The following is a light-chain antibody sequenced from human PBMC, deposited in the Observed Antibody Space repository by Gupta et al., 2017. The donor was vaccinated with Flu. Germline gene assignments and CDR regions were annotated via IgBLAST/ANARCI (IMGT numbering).Light chain of an antibody. J-gene: IGLJ3*02. CDR2: SNS. V-gene: IGLV1-44*01. CDR3: AVWDDTLNGEV. CDR1: SSNIKTGA. Sequence: SLLPPPPSSYVDPGQRVTISCSGSSSNIKTGAVNWYHQPPETAPKLLMYSNSQRPSGVPDRFSGSKSGTSASLAISGPQSEDEADYYCAVWDDTLNGEVFGGGTKLTVL.